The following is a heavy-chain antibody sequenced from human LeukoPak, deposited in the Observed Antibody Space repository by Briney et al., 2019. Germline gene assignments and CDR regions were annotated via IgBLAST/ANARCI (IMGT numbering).Heavy chain of an antibody. CDR2: ISYDGSNK. CDR3: ARALRYCSGGSCYSPFDY. CDR1: GFTFSSYG. Sequence: SGGSLRLSCAASGFTFSSYGMHWVRQAPGKGLEWVAVISYDGSNKYYADSVKGRFTISRDNSKNTLYLQMNSLRAEDTAVYYCARALRYCSGGSCYSPFDYWGQGTLVTVSS. V-gene: IGHV3-30*03. D-gene: IGHD2-15*01. J-gene: IGHJ4*02.